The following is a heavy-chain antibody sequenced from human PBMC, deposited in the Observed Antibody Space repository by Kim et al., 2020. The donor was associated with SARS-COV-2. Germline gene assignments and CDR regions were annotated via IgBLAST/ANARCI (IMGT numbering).Heavy chain of an antibody. J-gene: IGHJ4*02. D-gene: IGHD1-1*01. Sequence: CCAGLVKGRLTHPRDNAKNSLYLQMNSLRAEDTAVYYCARATGTGTTGYWGQGTLVTVSS. CDR3: ARATGTGTTGY. V-gene: IGHV3-11*01.